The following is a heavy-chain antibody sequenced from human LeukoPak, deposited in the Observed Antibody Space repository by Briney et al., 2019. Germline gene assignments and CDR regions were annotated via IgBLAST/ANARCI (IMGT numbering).Heavy chain of an antibody. J-gene: IGHJ6*04. D-gene: IGHD5-18*01. CDR3: AASSGYSYYYYGMDV. Sequence: SVTVSCTASGFTFTSSAVQWVRQARGQRLEWIGWIVVGSGNTNYAQKFQERVTITRDMSTSTAYMELSSLRSEDTAVYYCAASSGYSYYYYGMDVWGKGTTVTVSS. CDR2: IVVGSGNT. CDR1: GFTFTSSA. V-gene: IGHV1-58*01.